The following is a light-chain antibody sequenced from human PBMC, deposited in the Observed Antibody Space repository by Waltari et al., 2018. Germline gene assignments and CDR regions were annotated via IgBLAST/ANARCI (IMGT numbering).Light chain of an antibody. CDR1: QYINNF. CDR3: QQTYSSPRT. J-gene: IGKJ1*01. CDR2: ATS. Sequence: DIQMTQSPSSLSASVGDRVTITCRPRQYINNFVNCYQQQPGKVPKLLIYATSDLPSGVPSRFSGSGSGTDFTLTISSLQHDDFATYFCQQTYSSPRTFGQGTRLDIK. V-gene: IGKV1-39*01.